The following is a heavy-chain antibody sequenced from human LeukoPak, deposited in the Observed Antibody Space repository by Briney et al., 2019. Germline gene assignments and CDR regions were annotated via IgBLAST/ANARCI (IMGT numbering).Heavy chain of an antibody. CDR1: GFTFSYYA. CDR3: ARAYGSGMADY. V-gene: IGHV3-30-3*01. J-gene: IGHJ4*02. D-gene: IGHD3-10*01. CDR2: ISSDGSDK. Sequence: GGSLRLSCAASGFTFSYYAMHWVRQAPGKGLEWVAFISSDGSDKYYADSMKGRFTISRDNSKNTLYLQMTSLRVEDTAVYYCARAYGSGMADYWGQGTLVTVSS.